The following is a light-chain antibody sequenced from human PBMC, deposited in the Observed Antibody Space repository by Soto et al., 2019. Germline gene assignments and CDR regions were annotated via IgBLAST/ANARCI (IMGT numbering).Light chain of an antibody. CDR2: LNSDGSH. J-gene: IGLJ3*02. CDR1: SGHSSYA. Sequence: QLVLTQSPSASASLGASVKLTCTLSSGHSSYAIAWHQQQPEKGPRYLMKLNSDGSHSKGDGIPDRFSGSSSGAERYLTSSSLRSEDEADYYCQTWGSGIYGVFGGGTKLTVL. V-gene: IGLV4-69*01. CDR3: QTWGSGIYGV.